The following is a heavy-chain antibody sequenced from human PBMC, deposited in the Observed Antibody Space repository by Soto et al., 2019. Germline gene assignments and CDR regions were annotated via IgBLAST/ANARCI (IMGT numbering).Heavy chain of an antibody. J-gene: IGHJ4*02. D-gene: IGHD3-10*01. V-gene: IGHV3-74*01. CDR3: ARGAYRAYYLDH. CDR2: IKGDESDT. Sequence: ELQLVESGGGLVQPGGSLRLSCAASGFSFSTYWMHWVRQAPGKGLVWVSRIKGDESDTNYADSVKGRFTISRDNAQNTLYLQMSSLRAEDTAIYYCARGAYRAYYLDHWGQGALVTIS. CDR1: GFSFSTYW.